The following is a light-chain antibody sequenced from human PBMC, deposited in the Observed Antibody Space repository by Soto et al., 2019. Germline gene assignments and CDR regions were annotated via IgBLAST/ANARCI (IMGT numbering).Light chain of an antibody. J-gene: IGLJ2*01. CDR3: SSYGGSNNLI. V-gene: IGLV2-8*01. CDR2: DVS. CDR1: SSDVGAYNY. Sequence: QSALTQPPSASGSPGQSVTISCTGTSSDVGAYNYVSWYQQHPGKAPKLMISDVSKRPSGVPDRFSGSKSGNTASLTVSGLQAEDEADYYCSSYGGSNNLIFGGGTKLTVL.